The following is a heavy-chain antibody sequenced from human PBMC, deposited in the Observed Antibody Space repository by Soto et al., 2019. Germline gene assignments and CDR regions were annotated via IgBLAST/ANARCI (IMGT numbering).Heavy chain of an antibody. CDR1: GGSISSGGYY. CDR3: ARGKPAGIRYYYGMDV. Sequence: QVQLLESGPGLVKPSQTLSLTCTVSGGSISSGGYYWSWIRQHPGKGLEWIGYIYYSGSTYYNPSLKSRVTISVDTSKNQFSLKLSSVTAADTAVYYCARGKPAGIRYYYGMDVWGQGTTVTVSS. J-gene: IGHJ6*02. CDR2: IYYSGST. V-gene: IGHV4-31*03.